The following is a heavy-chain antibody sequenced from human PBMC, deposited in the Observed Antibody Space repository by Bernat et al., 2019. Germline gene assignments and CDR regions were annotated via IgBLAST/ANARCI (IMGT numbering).Heavy chain of an antibody. D-gene: IGHD3-22*01. CDR1: GFTFSSYA. CDR2: ISGSGGST. CDR3: AKDSPDYDSSGYYEFDY. J-gene: IGHJ4*02. Sequence: EVQLLESGGGLVQPGGSLRLSCAASGFTFSSYAMSWVRQAPGKGLEWVSAISGSGGSTYYADSVKGRFTISRDNSKNTLYLQMNSLRAEDTAVYYCAKDSPDYDSSGYYEFDYWGQGTLVTVSS. V-gene: IGHV3-23*01.